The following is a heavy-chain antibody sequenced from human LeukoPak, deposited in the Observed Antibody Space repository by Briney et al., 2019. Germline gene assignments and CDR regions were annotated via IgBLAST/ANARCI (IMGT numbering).Heavy chain of an antibody. CDR1: GFTFSSYW. CDR3: ARSSITVAGTFDY. D-gene: IGHD6-19*01. CDR2: IKQDGSEK. J-gene: IGHJ4*02. V-gene: IGHV3-7*01. Sequence: GGSLRLSCAASGFTFSSYWMSWVRQAPGKGLEWVANIKQDGSEKYYVDSVKGRFTISRDIAKNSLYLQINSLRAEDTAVYYCARSSITVAGTFDYWGQGTLVTVSS.